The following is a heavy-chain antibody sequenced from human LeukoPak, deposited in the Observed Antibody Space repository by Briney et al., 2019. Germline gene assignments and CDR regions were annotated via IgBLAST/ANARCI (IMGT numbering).Heavy chain of an antibody. CDR2: ISDIGSI. Sequence: SETLSLTCTVSGGSISSYYWSWIRQPPGKGLEWIAYISDIGSINYNPSLKSRVTISLDTSKNHFSLKLSSVTAADTAVYYCARQRPLITYSYYYGLDVWGHGTTVTVSS. V-gene: IGHV4-59*08. CDR1: GGSISSYY. J-gene: IGHJ6*02. CDR3: ARQRPLITYSYYYGLDV. D-gene: IGHD2-8*01.